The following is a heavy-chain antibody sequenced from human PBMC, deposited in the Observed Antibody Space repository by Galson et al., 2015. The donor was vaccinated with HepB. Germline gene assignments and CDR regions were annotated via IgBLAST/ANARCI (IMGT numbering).Heavy chain of an antibody. Sequence: SLRLSCAASRFTFSDYYMDWVRQAPGKGLEWVGRTRNKANSYTTEYAASVKGRFTISRDESYNSLYLQMNSLQTEDTAVYYCARAAYCSGGSCWGFDYWGQGTLVTVSS. V-gene: IGHV3-72*01. CDR3: ARAAYCSGGSCWGFDY. CDR2: TRNKANSYTT. J-gene: IGHJ4*02. CDR1: RFTFSDYY. D-gene: IGHD2-15*01.